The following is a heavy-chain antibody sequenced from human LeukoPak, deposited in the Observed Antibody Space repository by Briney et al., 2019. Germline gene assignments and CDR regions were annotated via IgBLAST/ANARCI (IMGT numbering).Heavy chain of an antibody. V-gene: IGHV4-4*07. Sequence: PSETLSLNCTVSGGSLSSYFWSWIRQPAGKGLEWIGRIYTSGTTNYNPSLKSRVSMSVDTSKNQFSLKLSSVTAADTAVYYCARESGTERYFDYWGQGTLVTVSS. CDR1: GGSLSSYF. CDR3: ARESGTERYFDY. J-gene: IGHJ4*02. CDR2: IYTSGTT. D-gene: IGHD1-26*01.